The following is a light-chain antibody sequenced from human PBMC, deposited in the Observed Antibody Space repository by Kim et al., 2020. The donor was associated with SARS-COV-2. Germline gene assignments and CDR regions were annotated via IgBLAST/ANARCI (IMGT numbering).Light chain of an antibody. V-gene: IGKV4-1*01. CDR2: WAS. CDR1: QTVLYNSNNTNY. J-gene: IGKJ2*03. Sequence: STLNCKSSQTVLYNSNNTNYLAWYQQKPGQAPKLLIYWASIRESGVSDRFSGSGSETDFTLTISSLQAEDVAVYYCQQYYSTPPSFGQGTKLEI. CDR3: QQYYSTPPS.